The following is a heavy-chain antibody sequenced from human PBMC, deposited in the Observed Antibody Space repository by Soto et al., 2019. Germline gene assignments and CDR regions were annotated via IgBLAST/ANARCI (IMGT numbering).Heavy chain of an antibody. Sequence: GGSLRLSCAPSGFTFSDYYMSWIRQAPGKGLEYVSVIRSDGDRIYYADSVKGRFTISRDNSKNTLFLQMNSLRPEDTAMYYCVKDHPALEYWGHGTLVTVSS. CDR3: VKDHPALEY. J-gene: IGHJ4*01. CDR2: IRSDGDRI. CDR1: GFTFSDYY. V-gene: IGHV3-64D*06.